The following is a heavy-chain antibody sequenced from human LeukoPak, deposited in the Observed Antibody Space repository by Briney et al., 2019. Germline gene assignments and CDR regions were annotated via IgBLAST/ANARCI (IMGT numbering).Heavy chain of an antibody. CDR3: AGFYGEPLSDS. CDR2: IDHSGRP. D-gene: IGHD4-17*01. CDR1: GGSFSEYY. J-gene: IGHJ4*02. Sequence: PSETLSLTCAVSGGSFSEYYWNWIRQPPGKGLEWVGIIDHSGRPGYNPSLRSRVTISEDRSKNQFSLTLTSLTTADTAMYFCAGFYGEPLSDSWGQGTLVTVSS. V-gene: IGHV4-34*01.